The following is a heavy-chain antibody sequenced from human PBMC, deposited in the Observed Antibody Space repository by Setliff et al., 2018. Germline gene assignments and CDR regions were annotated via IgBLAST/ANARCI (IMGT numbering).Heavy chain of an antibody. CDR2: IRVYDGYT. J-gene: IGHJ4*02. CDR3: VRDLGQWALDF. V-gene: IGHV1-18*04. D-gene: IGHD1-26*01. Sequence: ASVKVSCKASGYTLSSYYMHWVRQAPGQGLEWMGWIRVYDGYTDYAQKFQGRVTMTKDTSTSTAYMELRSLRPDDTAVYYCVRDLGQWALDFWGQGTLVTVSS. CDR1: GYTLSSYY.